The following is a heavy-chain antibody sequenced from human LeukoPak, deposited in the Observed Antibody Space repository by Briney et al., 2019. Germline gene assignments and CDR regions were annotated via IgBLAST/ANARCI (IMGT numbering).Heavy chain of an antibody. Sequence: ASVNVSCKASGGSFSSYAISWVRQAPGPGLEWMGRMNPILGIANYAQKFQGRVTITADKTTSTAYMELSSLRFADTAVYSCARRGMVRGVIIPQSAYYYYGMDVWGQGTTVTVSS. CDR1: GGSFSSYA. J-gene: IGHJ6*02. V-gene: IGHV1-69*04. CDR2: MNPILGIA. D-gene: IGHD3-10*01. CDR3: ARRGMVRGVIIPQSAYYYYGMDV.